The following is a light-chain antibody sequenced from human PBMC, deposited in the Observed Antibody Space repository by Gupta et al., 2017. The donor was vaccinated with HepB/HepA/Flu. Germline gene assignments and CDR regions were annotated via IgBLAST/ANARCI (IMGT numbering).Light chain of an antibody. V-gene: IGLV1-47*01. Sequence: GTPGQRVTISCSGSSSNIGSNYVYWYQQLPGTAPKLLIYRNNQRPSGVPDRFSGSKSGTSASLAISGLRSEDEADYYCAAWDDSLSGGVFGGGTKLTVL. CDR1: SSNIGSNY. J-gene: IGLJ3*02. CDR2: RNN. CDR3: AAWDDSLSGGV.